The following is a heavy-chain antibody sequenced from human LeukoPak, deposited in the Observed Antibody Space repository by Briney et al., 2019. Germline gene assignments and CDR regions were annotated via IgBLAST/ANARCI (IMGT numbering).Heavy chain of an antibody. CDR1: GFTFSNYA. D-gene: IGHD1-26*01. V-gene: IGHV3-30*04. CDR2: ISYDGSNK. Sequence: GGSLRLSCAASGFTFSNYAMHWVRQAPGKGLEWVAVISYDGSNKYYADSVKGRFTISRDNSKNTLYLQMNSLRAEDTAVYYCAREGGARDSGSYLFDYWGQGTLVTVSS. CDR3: AREGGARDSGSYLFDY. J-gene: IGHJ4*02.